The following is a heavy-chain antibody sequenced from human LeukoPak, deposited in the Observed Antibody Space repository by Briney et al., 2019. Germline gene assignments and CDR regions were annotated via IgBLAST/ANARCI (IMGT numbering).Heavy chain of an antibody. D-gene: IGHD3-3*01. V-gene: IGHV1-46*01. CDR3: ARGGQIFGVVIDY. Sequence: ASVKVSCKASGYTFTNYYIHWVRQAPGQGLEWMGTINPSVGTTRSAKGRASLTRDTSTSTVYMALSTLRSDDTAVYYCARGGQIFGVVIDYWGQGTLVTVSS. CDR2: INPSVGTT. J-gene: IGHJ4*02. CDR1: GYTFTNYY.